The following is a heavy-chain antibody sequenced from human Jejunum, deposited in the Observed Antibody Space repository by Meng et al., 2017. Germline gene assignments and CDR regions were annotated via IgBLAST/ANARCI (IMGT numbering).Heavy chain of an antibody. D-gene: IGHD3-16*02. CDR2: TYWDHDK. Sequence: SGPTLVKPTQTLTLTCTFSGFSLSTTEAGVGWIRQPPGKALEWLAHTYWDHDKHYTPSLNRRLTVSMDTSKNQVVITMANVDPADTATDYCASRIPMGYTRCCDYWGQGILVTVSS. CDR1: GFSLSTTEAG. J-gene: IGHJ4*02. CDR3: ASRIPMGYTRCCDY. V-gene: IGHV2-5*02.